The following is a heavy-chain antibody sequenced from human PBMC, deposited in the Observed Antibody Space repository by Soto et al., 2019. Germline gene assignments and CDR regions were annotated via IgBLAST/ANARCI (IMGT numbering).Heavy chain of an antibody. CDR1: GVSIRSYY. J-gene: IGHJ5*02. CDR2: IYVSGIN. CDR3: ARAAKFGELYH. Sequence: ASETLSLTCTVSGVSIRSYYWSWVRQSAGKGLEWIGRIYVSGINNYNPSLRSRVTMSEDTSKNQLSLTLTSVTAADTDIYYCARAAKFGELYHWGQGTPVTVSS. D-gene: IGHD3-10*02. V-gene: IGHV4-4*07.